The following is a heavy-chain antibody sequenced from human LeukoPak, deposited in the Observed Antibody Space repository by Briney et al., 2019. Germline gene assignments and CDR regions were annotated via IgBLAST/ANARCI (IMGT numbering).Heavy chain of an antibody. V-gene: IGHV1-2*02. Sequence: VASVKVSCKASGYTFTGYYMHWVRQAPGQGLEWMGWINPNSGGTNYAQKFQGRVTMTRDTSISTAYMELSRLRSDDTAVYYCARKQKNPKYNWFDPWAREPWSPSPQ. CDR3: ARKQKNPKYNWFDP. D-gene: IGHD6-13*01. CDR1: GYTFTGYY. CDR2: INPNSGGT. J-gene: IGHJ5*02.